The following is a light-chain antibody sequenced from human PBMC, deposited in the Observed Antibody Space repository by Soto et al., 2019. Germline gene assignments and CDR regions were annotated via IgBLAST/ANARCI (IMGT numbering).Light chain of an antibody. V-gene: IGLV2-14*01. J-gene: IGLJ2*01. CDR1: SSDVGGYNY. Sequence: QSVLTQPASVSGSPEQPITISCTGTSSDVGGYNYVSWYQQHPGKAPKLMIYEVSNRPSGVSDRFSGSKSANTASLTISGLQSEDEADYYCSSYTSSNTLRFGGVPKLTV. CDR3: SSYTSSNTLR. CDR2: EVS.